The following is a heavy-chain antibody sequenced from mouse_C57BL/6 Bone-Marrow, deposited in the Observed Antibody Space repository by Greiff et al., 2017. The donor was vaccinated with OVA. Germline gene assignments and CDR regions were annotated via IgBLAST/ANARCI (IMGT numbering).Heavy chain of an antibody. CDR3: VGGYYGSSWFAY. D-gene: IGHD1-1*01. J-gene: IGHJ3*01. CDR1: GFSFNTYA. CDR2: IRSKSNNYAT. Sequence: EVQGVESGGGLVQPKGSLKLSCAASGFSFNTYAMNWVRQAPGKGLEWVARIRSKSNNYATYYADSVKDRFTISRDDSESMLYLQMNNLKTEDTAMYYCVGGYYGSSWFAYWGQGTLVTVSA. V-gene: IGHV10-1*01.